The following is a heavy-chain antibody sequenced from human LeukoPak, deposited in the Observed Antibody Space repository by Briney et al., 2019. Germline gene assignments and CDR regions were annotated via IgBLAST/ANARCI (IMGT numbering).Heavy chain of an antibody. D-gene: IGHD2-15*01. Sequence: ASVKVSCKASGYTFTTYGISWVRQAPGQGLEWMGWISAYNGNTNYAQKLQGRVTMTTDTSTSTAYMELRSLRSDDTAVYYCARDPSGRHCNGGSCYSPYWGQGTLVTVSS. CDR1: GYTFTTYG. CDR2: ISAYNGNT. V-gene: IGHV1-18*04. J-gene: IGHJ4*02. CDR3: ARDPSGRHCNGGSCYSPY.